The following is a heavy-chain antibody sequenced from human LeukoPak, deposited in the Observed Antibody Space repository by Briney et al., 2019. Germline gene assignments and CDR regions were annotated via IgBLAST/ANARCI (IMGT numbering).Heavy chain of an antibody. D-gene: IGHD1-26*01. Sequence: PGGSLRLSCAASAFTFSDYNMNWARQAPGRGLEWVSYISGRSSTIYYADSVKGRFTISRDNAKNLMYLQMNSLRAEDTAVYYCARDRIKSGSYYFDYWGQGTLVTVSS. J-gene: IGHJ4*02. CDR2: ISGRSSTI. CDR1: AFTFSDYN. CDR3: ARDRIKSGSYYFDY. V-gene: IGHV3-48*01.